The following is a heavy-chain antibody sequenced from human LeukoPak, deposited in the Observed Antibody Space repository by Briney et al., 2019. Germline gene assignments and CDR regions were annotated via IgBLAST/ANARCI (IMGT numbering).Heavy chain of an antibody. D-gene: IGHD1-26*01. CDR1: GFNFSTYW. V-gene: IGHV3-7*01. CDR2: IKEGENER. J-gene: IGHJ3*02. CDR3: ARATYSGSYYSAFDI. Sequence: GGSLRLSCAASGFNFSTYWMSWVRQAPEKGLEWVAYIKEGENERHYVDSVKGRFTISRDNAKNSLHLQMNSLRAEDTAVYYCARATYSGSYYSAFDIWGQGTMVTVSS.